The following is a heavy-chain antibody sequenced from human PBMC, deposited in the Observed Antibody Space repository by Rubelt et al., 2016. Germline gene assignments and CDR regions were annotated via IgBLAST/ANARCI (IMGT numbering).Heavy chain of an antibody. D-gene: IGHD2-2*02. CDR1: GFTFSSYW. CDR3: ARSGPDVVVPAAIRVEGDAFDI. V-gene: IGHV3-74*01. J-gene: IGHJ3*02. Sequence: EVQLVESGGGLVQPGGSLRLSCAASGFTFSSYWMHWVRHAPGKGLVWVSRLNSDGSSTSYADSGKGRLTISMGNAKNTLYLQMNSLGAEDTAVYYCARSGPDVVVPAAIRVEGDAFDIWGQGTMVTVSS. CDR2: LNSDGSST.